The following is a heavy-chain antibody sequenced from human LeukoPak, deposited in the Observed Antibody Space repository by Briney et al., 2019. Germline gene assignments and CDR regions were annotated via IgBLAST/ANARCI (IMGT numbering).Heavy chain of an antibody. V-gene: IGHV4-59*01. CDR3: ARVGSSGCHIGGFDP. Sequence: SETLSLTCTVSGGSISSYYWSWTRQPPGKGLEWIGYIYYSGSTNYTPSLKSRVTISVDTSKNQFNLKLSSVTAADTAVYYCARVGSSGCHIGGFDPWGQGTLVTVSS. CDR1: GGSISSYY. CDR2: IYYSGST. D-gene: IGHD3-22*01. J-gene: IGHJ5*02.